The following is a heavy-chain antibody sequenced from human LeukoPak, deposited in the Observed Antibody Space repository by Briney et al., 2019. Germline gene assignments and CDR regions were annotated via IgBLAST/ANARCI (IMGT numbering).Heavy chain of an antibody. CDR1: GFTFSSYE. J-gene: IGHJ4*02. CDR2: ISSSGSTI. V-gene: IGHV3-48*03. Sequence: GGSLRLSCAASGFTFSSYEMNWVRQAPGKGLEWVSYISSSGSTIYYADSVKGRFTISRDNAKNSLYLQMNSLRAEGTAVYYCARDPAGLWRYFDYWGQGTLVTVSS. D-gene: IGHD2/OR15-2a*01. CDR3: ARDPAGLWRYFDY.